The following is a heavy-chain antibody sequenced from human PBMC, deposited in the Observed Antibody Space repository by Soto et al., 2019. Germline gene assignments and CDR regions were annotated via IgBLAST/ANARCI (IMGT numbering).Heavy chain of an antibody. J-gene: IGHJ6*02. CDR1: GFTFSSYG. CDR3: AKDRADIVVVPAALYGMDV. Sequence: QVQLVESGGGVVQPGRSLRLSCAASGFTFSSYGMHWVRQAPGKGLEWVVVISYDGSNKYYADSVKGRFTISRDNSKNTLYLQMTSLRAEDTAVYYCAKDRADIVVVPAALYGMDVWGQGTTVTVSS. D-gene: IGHD2-2*01. CDR2: ISYDGSNK. V-gene: IGHV3-30*18.